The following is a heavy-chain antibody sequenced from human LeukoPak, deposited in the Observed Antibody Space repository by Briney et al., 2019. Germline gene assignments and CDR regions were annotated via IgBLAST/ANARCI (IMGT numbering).Heavy chain of an antibody. Sequence: SETLSLTCTVSGGSISSSSYYWGWIRQPPGKGLEWIGSIYYSGSTYYNPSLKSRVTISVDTSKNQFFLKLSSVTAADTAVYYCARRVGGSYYYDSSGYFDYWGQGTLVTVSS. V-gene: IGHV4-39*01. CDR1: GGSISSSSYY. CDR3: ARRVGGSYYYDSSGYFDY. D-gene: IGHD3-22*01. J-gene: IGHJ4*02. CDR2: IYYSGST.